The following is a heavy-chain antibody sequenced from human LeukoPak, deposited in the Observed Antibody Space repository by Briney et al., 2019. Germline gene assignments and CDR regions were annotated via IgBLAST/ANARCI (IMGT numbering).Heavy chain of an antibody. CDR3: ARAPSGFTYGPGDH. D-gene: IGHD5-18*01. Sequence: RASVKVSCKASGGTFSSYAISWVRQAPGQGLEWMGGIIPIFGTANYAQKFQGRVTITADESTSTAYMELSSLRSDDTAVYYCARAPSGFTYGPGDHWGQGTLVTVSS. V-gene: IGHV1-69*13. CDR1: GGTFSSYA. CDR2: IIPIFGTA. J-gene: IGHJ4*02.